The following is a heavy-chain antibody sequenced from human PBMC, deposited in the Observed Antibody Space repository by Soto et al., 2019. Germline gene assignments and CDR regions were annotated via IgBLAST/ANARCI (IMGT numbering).Heavy chain of an antibody. D-gene: IGHD2-15*01. Sequence: GESLKISCKGSGYSFTSYWIGWVRQMPGKGLEWMGIIYPGDSDTRYSPSFQGQVTISADKSISTAYLQWSSLKASDTAMYYCARGVVAATPYNYFDYWGQGTLVTVSS. J-gene: IGHJ4*02. V-gene: IGHV5-51*01. CDR1: GYSFTSYW. CDR2: IYPGDSDT. CDR3: ARGVVAATPYNYFDY.